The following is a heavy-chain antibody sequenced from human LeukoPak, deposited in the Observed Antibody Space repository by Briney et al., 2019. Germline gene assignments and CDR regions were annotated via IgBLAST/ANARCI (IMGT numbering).Heavy chain of an antibody. Sequence: ASVKVSCKASGYTFTSYGISWVRQAPGQGLEWMGWISAYNGNTNYAQKLQGRVTMTTDTSTSTAYMELRSLRSDDTAVYYCARDVAVAGTGGWDYWGQGTLVTVSS. CDR3: ARDVAVAGTGGWDY. V-gene: IGHV1-18*01. D-gene: IGHD6-19*01. J-gene: IGHJ4*02. CDR2: ISAYNGNT. CDR1: GYTFTSYG.